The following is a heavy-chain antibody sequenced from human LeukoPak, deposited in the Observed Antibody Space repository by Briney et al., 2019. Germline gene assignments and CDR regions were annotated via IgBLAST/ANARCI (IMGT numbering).Heavy chain of an antibody. J-gene: IGHJ4*02. CDR3: ARGSQKLPTPVLFDY. Sequence: PSETLSLTCAVYGGSFSGYYWSWIRQPPGKGLEWIGEINHSGSTNYNPSLKSRVTISVDTSKNQFSLKLSSVTAADTAVYYCARGSQKLPTPVLFDYWGQGTLVTVSS. CDR1: GGSFSGYY. D-gene: IGHD4-17*01. V-gene: IGHV4-34*01. CDR2: INHSGST.